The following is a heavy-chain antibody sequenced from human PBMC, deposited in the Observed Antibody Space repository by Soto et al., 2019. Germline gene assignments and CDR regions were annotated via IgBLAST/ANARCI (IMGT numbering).Heavy chain of an antibody. CDR2: IYPGDSDT. Sequence: VASLKISCKGSGYSFTSYWIGWVRQMPGKGLEWMGIIYPGDSDTRYSPSFQGQVTISADKSISTAYLQWSSLKASDTAMYYCARLYDILDYGMDVWGQGTTVTVSS. V-gene: IGHV5-51*01. D-gene: IGHD3-9*01. J-gene: IGHJ6*02. CDR1: GYSFTSYW. CDR3: ARLYDILDYGMDV.